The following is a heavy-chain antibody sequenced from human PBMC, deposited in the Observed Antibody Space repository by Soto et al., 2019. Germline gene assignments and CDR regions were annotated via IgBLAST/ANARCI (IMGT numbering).Heavy chain of an antibody. J-gene: IGHJ4*02. V-gene: IGHV3-7*03. CDR1: GFTFSDYW. CDR3: ARGLLDY. CDR2: IKEDGTEK. Sequence: EVQLVESGGGLVQPGGSLRLSCAASGFTFSDYWMHWVRQAPGGGLEWVANIKEDGTEKTYVDSVEGRFTISRDNAKNSLDLPMNNLRVGDTAMYLSARGLLDYWGQGTLDTVSS.